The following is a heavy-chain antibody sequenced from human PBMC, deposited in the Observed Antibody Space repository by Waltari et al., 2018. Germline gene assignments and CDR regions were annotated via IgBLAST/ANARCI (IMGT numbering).Heavy chain of an antibody. CDR2: ISGRGDSV. CDR3: ARDWRRSLEYLDWLLFALDY. CDR1: GFTFSSHA. J-gene: IGHJ4*02. Sequence: ELQLLEAGGGLVQPGGSLRLSCGASGFTFSSHAMSWVRPAPGKGLEWVSAISGRGDSVFYAESGKGRFTVSRDNSKNTLFLEMNSLRAEDTAVYFCARDWRRSLEYLDWLLFALDYWGQGTLVTVSS. D-gene: IGHD3-9*01. V-gene: IGHV3-23*01.